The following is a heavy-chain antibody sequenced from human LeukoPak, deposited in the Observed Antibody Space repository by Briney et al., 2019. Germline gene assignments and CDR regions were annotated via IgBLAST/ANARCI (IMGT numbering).Heavy chain of an antibody. CDR1: GFTFSSYG. J-gene: IGHJ4*02. V-gene: IGHV3-30*02. CDR2: IRNDGSNK. Sequence: PGGSLRLSCAASGFTFSSYGLHWVRQAPGKGLEWVAFIRNDGSNKYYADSVKGRFTISRDNSKSTLYLQMNGLRAEDTAVFYCAKDLGLSTGESFDYWGQGSLVTVSS. D-gene: IGHD3-10*01. CDR3: AKDLGLSTGESFDY.